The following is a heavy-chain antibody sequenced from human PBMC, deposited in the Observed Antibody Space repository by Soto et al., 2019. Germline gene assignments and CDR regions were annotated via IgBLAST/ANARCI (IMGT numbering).Heavy chain of an antibody. D-gene: IGHD1-26*01. CDR3: ASDLYSGTSDY. Sequence: EVQLVESGGGLVQPGGSLTLSCAASGFTFSSYWMNWVRQAPGKGLEWVANIDQDGSTTDYVGSVKGRFTISRGNAKKSLYLQMNSLRAEDTALYYCASDLYSGTSDYWGQGTLVTVSS. V-gene: IGHV3-7*05. CDR2: IDQDGSTT. CDR1: GFTFSSYW. J-gene: IGHJ4*02.